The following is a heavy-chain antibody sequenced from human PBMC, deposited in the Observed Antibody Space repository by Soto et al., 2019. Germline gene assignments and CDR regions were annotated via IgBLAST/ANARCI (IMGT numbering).Heavy chain of an antibody. CDR1: GYAFTTYG. Sequence: QVHLVPSGAEVKKPGASVKVSCKGSGYAFTTYGITWVRQAPGQGLEWMGWISAHNGNTNSAQKLQGRVTVTRDTSTSTAYMELRSLRSDDTAVYYCARGRYGDYWGQGALVTVSS. CDR3: ARGRYGDY. V-gene: IGHV1-18*01. J-gene: IGHJ4*02. D-gene: IGHD1-1*01. CDR2: ISAHNGNT.